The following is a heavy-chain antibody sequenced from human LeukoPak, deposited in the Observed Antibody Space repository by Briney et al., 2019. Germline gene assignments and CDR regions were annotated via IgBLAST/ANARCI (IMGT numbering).Heavy chain of an antibody. CDR1: GFTFSSYA. D-gene: IGHD3-10*01. J-gene: IGHJ4*02. V-gene: IGHV3-23*01. CDR2: ISGSGAST. CDR3: AKPSVLLWFGESTPFDY. Sequence: GGSLRLSCAPSGFTFSSYAMNWVRQAPGKGLEWVSAISGSGASTYYADSVKGRFTISRDNSKNTLYLQMNSLRAEDTAVYYCAKPSVLLWFGESTPFDYWGQGALVTVSS.